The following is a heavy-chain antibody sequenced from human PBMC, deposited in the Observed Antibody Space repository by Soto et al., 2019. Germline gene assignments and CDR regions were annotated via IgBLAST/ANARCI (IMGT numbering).Heavy chain of an antibody. D-gene: IGHD4-17*01. CDR3: ARDPTTVVTDYYYYGMDV. CDR1: GFTFSSYG. J-gene: IGHJ6*02. V-gene: IGHV3-33*01. Sequence: GGSLRLSCAASGFTFSSYGMHWVRQAPGKGLEWVAVIWYDGSNKYYADSVKGRFTISRDNSKNTLYLQMNSLRAEDTAVYYCARDPTTVVTDYYYYGMDVWGQGTTVTVSS. CDR2: IWYDGSNK.